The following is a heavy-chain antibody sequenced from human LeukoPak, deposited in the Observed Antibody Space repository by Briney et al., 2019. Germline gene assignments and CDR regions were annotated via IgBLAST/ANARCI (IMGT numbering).Heavy chain of an antibody. J-gene: IGHJ4*02. CDR2: IGGSGGST. V-gene: IGHV3-23*01. Sequence: GGSLRLSCAASGFTFSSYAMSWVRQAPGKGLEWVSAIGGSGGSTYYADSVKGRFTISRDNSKNTLYLQMNSLRAEDTAVYYCAKDSTYSPPYCGGDCYYNSWGQGALVTVSS. CDR1: GFTFSSYA. D-gene: IGHD2-21*02. CDR3: AKDSTYSPPYCGGDCYYNS.